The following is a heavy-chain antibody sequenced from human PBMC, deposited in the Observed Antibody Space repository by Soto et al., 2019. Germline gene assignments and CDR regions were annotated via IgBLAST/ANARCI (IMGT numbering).Heavy chain of an antibody. CDR3: AGGRAAAGFDY. J-gene: IGHJ4*02. CDR1: GYTFTSYD. Sequence: QVQLVQSGAEVKKPGASVKVSCKASGYTFTSYDITWVRQPTAQGLEWMAWMNPNSANTGYAQKFQGRVTMTRNTSISTAYMELSSLRAEDTAVYYCAGGRAAAGFDYWGQGTLVTVYS. CDR2: MNPNSANT. D-gene: IGHD6-13*01. V-gene: IGHV1-8*01.